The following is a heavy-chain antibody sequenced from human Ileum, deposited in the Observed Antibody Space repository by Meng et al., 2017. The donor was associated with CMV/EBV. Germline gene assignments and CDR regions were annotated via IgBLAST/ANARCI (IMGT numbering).Heavy chain of an antibody. CDR1: GSLFSLYP. J-gene: IGHJ4*02. D-gene: IGHD4-17*01. V-gene: IGHV3-23*01. CDR3: AKDFNYGDYLDY. CDR2: ISPSGSST. Sequence: GESLKISCAGSGSLFSLYPVAWVRQAPGKGLEWLSRISPSGSSTFYADSIKGRFTISRDNSNNTLFLQMNSLGAEDTAMYYCAKDFNYGDYLDYWGQGTPVTVSS.